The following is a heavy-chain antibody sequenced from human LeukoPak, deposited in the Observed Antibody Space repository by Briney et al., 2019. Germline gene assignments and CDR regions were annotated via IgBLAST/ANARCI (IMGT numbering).Heavy chain of an antibody. Sequence: PGGSLRLSCAVSGVSFSSYAVGWVRQTPAKGLQLVSTITGSGDSTFYADSVNGRFTVSRDNSKNTLHLQMSSLRADDTALYYCAFGPHQQWLLADYWGQGTLVTVSS. CDR1: GVSFSSYA. J-gene: IGHJ4*02. V-gene: IGHV3-23*01. CDR2: ITGSGDST. CDR3: AFGPHQQWLLADY. D-gene: IGHD6-19*01.